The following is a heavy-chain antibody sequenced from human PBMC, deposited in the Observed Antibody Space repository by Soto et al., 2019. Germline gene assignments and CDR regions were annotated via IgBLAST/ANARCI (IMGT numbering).Heavy chain of an antibody. J-gene: IGHJ4*02. CDR1: GYTFTSYG. V-gene: IGHV1-18*01. CDR2: ISAYNGNT. Sequence: QVQLVQSGAEVKKPGASVKVSCKASGYTFTSYGISWVRQAPGQGLEWMGWISAYNGNTNYAQKLQGRVTMTTDTYTSTAYMELRSLRSDDTAVYYCARDTGYCSGGSCYSGLNGFDYWGQGTLVTVSS. CDR3: ARDTGYCSGGSCYSGLNGFDY. D-gene: IGHD2-15*01.